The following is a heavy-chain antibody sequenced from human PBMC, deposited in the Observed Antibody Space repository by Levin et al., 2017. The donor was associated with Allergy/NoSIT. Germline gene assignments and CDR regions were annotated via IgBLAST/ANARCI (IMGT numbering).Heavy chain of an antibody. CDR3: AREGAADNWFDP. J-gene: IGHJ5*02. CDR2: IYYSGST. CDR1: GGSISSSSYY. V-gene: IGHV4-39*07. Sequence: SETLSLTCTVSGGSISSSSYYWGWIRQPPGKGLEWIGSIYYSGSTYYNPSLKSRVTISVDTSKNQFSLKLSSVTAADTAVYYCAREGAADNWFDPWGQGTLVTVSS.